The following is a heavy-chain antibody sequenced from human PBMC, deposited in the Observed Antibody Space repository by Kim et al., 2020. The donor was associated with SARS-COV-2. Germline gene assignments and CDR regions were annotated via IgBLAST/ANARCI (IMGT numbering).Heavy chain of an antibody. J-gene: IGHJ4*02. D-gene: IGHD1-26*01. CDR1: GGSISSGGYY. V-gene: IGHV4-31*03. CDR3: ASAPIVGATTFDY. CDR2: IYYSGST. Sequence: SETLSLTCTVSGGSISSGGYYWSWIRQHPGKGLEWIGYIYYSGSTYYNPSLKSRVTISVDTSKNQFSLKLSSVTAADTAVYYCASAPIVGATTFDYWGQGTLVTISS.